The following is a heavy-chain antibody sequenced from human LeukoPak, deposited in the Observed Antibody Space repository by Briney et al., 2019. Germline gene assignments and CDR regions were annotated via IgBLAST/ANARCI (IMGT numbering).Heavy chain of an antibody. CDR2: IYTSGST. D-gene: IGHD5-24*01. CDR3: ARDQEMATTTGQNYYYYYGMDV. J-gene: IGHJ6*02. V-gene: IGHV4-61*02. CDR1: GGSISSGSYY. Sequence: PSETLSLTCTVSGGSISSGSYYWSWIRQPAGKGLEWIGRIYTSGSTNYNPSLKSRVTISVDTSKNQFPLKLSSVTAADTAVYYCARDQEMATTTGQNYYYYYGMDVWGQGTTVTVSS.